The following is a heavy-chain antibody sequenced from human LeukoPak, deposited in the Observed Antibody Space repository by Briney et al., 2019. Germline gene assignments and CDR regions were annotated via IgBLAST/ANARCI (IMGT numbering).Heavy chain of an antibody. J-gene: IGHJ4*02. V-gene: IGHV3-53*04. CDR1: GFTVSSNY. Sequence: PGGSLRPSCAASGFTVSSNYMSWGRQAPGKGLEWGSVIFSGGTTYYADSVKGPFTISRHNSENTLYLQMNSLRGEDTAVYYCARGVLGYSYGFDYWGQGTLVTVSS. CDR2: IFSGGTT. CDR3: ARGVLGYSYGFDY. D-gene: IGHD5-18*01.